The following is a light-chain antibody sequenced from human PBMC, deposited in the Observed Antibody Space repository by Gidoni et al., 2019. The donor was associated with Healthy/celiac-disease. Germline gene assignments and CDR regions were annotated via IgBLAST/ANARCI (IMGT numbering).Light chain of an antibody. CDR1: QSISSW. V-gene: IGKV1-5*03. CDR3: QQYNSYSIT. J-gene: IGKJ5*01. Sequence: DIQMTQSPSTLSASVGDRVTITCRASQSISSWLAWYQQTPGTAPKLLIYKASSLESGVPSRFSGSGSGTEFTLTISSLQPDDFATYYCQQYNSYSITFGQGTRLEIK. CDR2: KAS.